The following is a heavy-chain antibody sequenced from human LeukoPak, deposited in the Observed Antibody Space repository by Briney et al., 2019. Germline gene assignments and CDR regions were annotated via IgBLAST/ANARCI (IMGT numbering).Heavy chain of an antibody. D-gene: IGHD2-8*01. Sequence: SETLSLTCTVSGGSISSYYWSWIRQPAGKGLEWIGRIYTSGSTNYNPSLKSRVTMSVDTSKNQFSLKLSSVTAADTAVYYCAREGAPIVLMVYDVVGWFDPWGQGTLVTASS. CDR3: AREGAPIVLMVYDVVGWFDP. CDR2: IYTSGST. J-gene: IGHJ5*02. CDR1: GGSISSYY. V-gene: IGHV4-4*07.